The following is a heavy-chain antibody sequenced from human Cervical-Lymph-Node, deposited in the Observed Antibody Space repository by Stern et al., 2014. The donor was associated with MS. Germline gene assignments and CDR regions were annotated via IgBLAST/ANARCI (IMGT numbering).Heavy chain of an antibody. CDR2: ISHSGST. J-gene: IGHJ5*02. V-gene: IGHV4-34*01. CDR1: GGSFDAFY. Sequence: QVQLQQWGAGLLKPSETLSLTCGVYGGSFDAFYWSWIRQPPGKGLEWIGEISHSGSTNYKPSLKRRVTISVDTSKNQFSLTLSSVTAADTAVYYCARTWIAVRNTKWFDPWGQGTLVTVSS. D-gene: IGHD6-6*01. CDR3: ARTWIAVRNTKWFDP.